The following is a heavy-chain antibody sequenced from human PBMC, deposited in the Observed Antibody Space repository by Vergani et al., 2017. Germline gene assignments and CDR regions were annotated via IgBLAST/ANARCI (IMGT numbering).Heavy chain of an antibody. V-gene: IGHV3-23*01. CDR1: GFTFSACP. CDR2: IRARYPST. J-gene: IGHJ4*02. D-gene: IGHD3-22*01. CDR3: ARLSYDTTPYLQWGYDC. Sequence: EVQLLQSGGGVIQPGGSVRLSCAASGFTFSACPMPWVRQAPGKGLEWVSAIRARYPSTYYADSVKGRFTISRDNSNNMLYLQMNSLRADDTAVYYCARLSYDTTPYLQWGYDCLGQGTLGSGSS.